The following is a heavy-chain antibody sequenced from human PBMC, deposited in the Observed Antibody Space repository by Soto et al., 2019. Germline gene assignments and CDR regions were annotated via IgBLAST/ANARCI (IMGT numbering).Heavy chain of an antibody. V-gene: IGHV3-30*18. Sequence: QVQLVESGGGVVQPGRSLRLSCAASGFTFNSYGMHWVRQAPGKGLEWGAVISYDGNKKYYAGSVKGRFTISRDESKSTLYLAMNCLRAEDTAVYYCAKDGLSGPREYVGYMDVWGKGTTVTVSS. CDR1: GFTFNSYG. J-gene: IGHJ6*03. D-gene: IGHD3-16*01. CDR2: ISYDGNKK. CDR3: AKDGLSGPREYVGYMDV.